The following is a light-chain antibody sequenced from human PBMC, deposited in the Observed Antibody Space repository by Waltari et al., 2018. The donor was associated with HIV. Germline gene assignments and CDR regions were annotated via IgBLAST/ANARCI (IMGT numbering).Light chain of an antibody. V-gene: IGLV2-14*03. Sequence: AVTQPASVSGPPGQSTTLSCTGDASDFGLYNFVSWYQQHSGKPPRLILYDVDSRASGVSDRFSGSMSGNTASLTISGLRAEDEGHYYCASFTGDNTVIFGGGTEVTVL. J-gene: IGLJ2*01. CDR3: ASFTGDNTVI. CDR2: DVD. CDR1: ASDFGLYNF.